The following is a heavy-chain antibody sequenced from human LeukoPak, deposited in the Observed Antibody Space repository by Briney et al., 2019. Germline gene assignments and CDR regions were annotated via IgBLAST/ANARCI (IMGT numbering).Heavy chain of an antibody. CDR3: ARDLDGGSWYDY. Sequence: GASVKVSCKASGYSFASYGISWVRQAPGQGLEWMGWSSGSSGKTSYAQKLQGRVTMTTDTSTSTAYLDLRSLRSDDTAVYYCARDLDGGSWYDYWGQGTLVTVSS. CDR2: SSGSSGKT. D-gene: IGHD6-13*01. CDR1: GYSFASYG. V-gene: IGHV1-18*01. J-gene: IGHJ4*02.